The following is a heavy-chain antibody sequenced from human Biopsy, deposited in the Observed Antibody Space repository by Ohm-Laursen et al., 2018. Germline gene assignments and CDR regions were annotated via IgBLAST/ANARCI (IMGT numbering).Heavy chain of an antibody. D-gene: IGHD6-19*01. CDR1: GFTFGHYV. CDR3: ARGLSSGWYGYFDV. Sequence: SLRLSCSASGFTFGHYVMHWVRQAPGKGLAWVSLIWYDGTNEDYADSVKGRFTISRGNSKNTLYLQINTLTLEDAAVYYCARGLSSGWYGYFDVWGRGTLVTVSS. J-gene: IGHJ2*01. CDR2: IWYDGTNE. V-gene: IGHV3-33*04.